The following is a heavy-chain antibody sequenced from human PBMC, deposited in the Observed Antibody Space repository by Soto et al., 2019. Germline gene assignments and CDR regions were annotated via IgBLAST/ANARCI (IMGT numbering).Heavy chain of an antibody. CDR2: ISSSSSFI. CDR1: GFTFSSYS. Sequence: ESGGGLVKPGGSLRLSCAASGFTFSSYSMNWVRQAPGKGLEWVSSISSSSSFIYYADSVKGRFTISRDNAKNSLYLQMNSLRAEDTAVYYCARDGNWYFDLWGRGTLVTVSS. J-gene: IGHJ2*01. V-gene: IGHV3-21*01. CDR3: ARDGNWYFDL.